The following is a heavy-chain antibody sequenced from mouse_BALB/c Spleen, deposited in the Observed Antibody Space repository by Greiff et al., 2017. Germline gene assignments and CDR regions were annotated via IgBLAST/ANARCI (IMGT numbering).Heavy chain of an antibody. J-gene: IGHJ1*01. V-gene: IGHV1-77*01. CDR1: GYTFTDYY. CDR2: IYPGSGNT. D-gene: IGHD1-1*01. Sequence: QVQLKQSGAELARPGASVKLSCKASGYTFTDYYINWVKQRTGQGLEWIGEIYPGSGNTYYNEKFKGKATLTADKSSSTAYMQLSSLTSEDSAVYFCARSHYGSSYWYFDVWGAGTTVTVSS. CDR3: ARSHYGSSYWYFDV.